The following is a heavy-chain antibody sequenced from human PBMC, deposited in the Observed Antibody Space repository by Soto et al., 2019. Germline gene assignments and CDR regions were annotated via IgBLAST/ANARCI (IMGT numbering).Heavy chain of an antibody. Sequence: QVQLVQSGAEVKKPGSSVKISCKTSGDSFKNYAIGWVRQVPGQGLEWTGSIIPLFGTTNYARIFEGRVTITADKSTTTVYMELGSLRSEDTAVYYCARLDSTMSTFDSWGQGTLVTVSS. V-gene: IGHV1-69*06. J-gene: IGHJ4*02. CDR3: ARLDSTMSTFDS. CDR1: GDSFKNYA. CDR2: IIPLFGTT. D-gene: IGHD5-18*01.